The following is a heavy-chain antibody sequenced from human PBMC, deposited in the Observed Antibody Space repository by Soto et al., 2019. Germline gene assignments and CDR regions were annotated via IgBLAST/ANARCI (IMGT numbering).Heavy chain of an antibody. Sequence: SETLSLTCTVSGGSISSYYWGWIRQPPGKGLEWIGSIYYSGSTYYNPSLKSRVTISVDTPKNQFSLKLSSVTAADTAVYYCARVSSCWGLVRYFDYWGHGTLVTVSS. CDR1: GGSISSYY. V-gene: IGHV4-39*07. D-gene: IGHD2-15*01. J-gene: IGHJ4*01. CDR2: IYYSGST. CDR3: ARVSSCWGLVRYFDY.